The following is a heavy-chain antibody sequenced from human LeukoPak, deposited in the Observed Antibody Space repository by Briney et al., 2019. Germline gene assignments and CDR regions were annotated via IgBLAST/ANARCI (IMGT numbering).Heavy chain of an antibody. CDR2: INHSGST. Sequence: PSETLCLTCAVYGGSFSGYYWSWIRQPPGKGLEWIGEINHSGSTNYNPSLKSRVTISVDTSKNQFSLKLSSVTAADTAVYYCARGFRRRFDYWGQGTLVTVSS. CDR1: GGSFSGYY. CDR3: ARGFRRRFDY. J-gene: IGHJ4*02. V-gene: IGHV4-34*01.